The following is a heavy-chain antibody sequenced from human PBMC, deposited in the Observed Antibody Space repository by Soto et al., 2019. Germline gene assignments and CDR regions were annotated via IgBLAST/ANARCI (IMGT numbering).Heavy chain of an antibody. CDR2: ISAYNGNT. D-gene: IGHD3-16*01. V-gene: IGHV1-18*01. J-gene: IGHJ4*02. Sequence: ASVKVSCKASGYTFTIYGIIWVRQAPGQGLEWMGWISAYNGNTNYAQKLQGRVTMTTDTSTSTAYMELRSLRSDDTAVYYCARDVRGYAYLDYRGQGTLVTVSS. CDR3: ARDVRGYAYLDY. CDR1: GYTFTIYG.